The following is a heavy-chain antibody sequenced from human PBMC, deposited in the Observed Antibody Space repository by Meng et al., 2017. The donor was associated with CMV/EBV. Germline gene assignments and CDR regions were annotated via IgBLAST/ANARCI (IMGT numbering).Heavy chain of an antibody. CDR3: ARVQRSSSFGFDP. Sequence: AVSGSSISSSNWWSWVRQPPGKGLEWIGEIYHSGSTNYTPSLKSRVTISVDKSKNQFSLKLSSVTAADTAVYYCARVQRSSSFGFDPWGQGTLVTVSS. V-gene: IGHV4-4*02. J-gene: IGHJ5*02. D-gene: IGHD6-6*01. CDR1: GSSISSSNW. CDR2: IYHSGST.